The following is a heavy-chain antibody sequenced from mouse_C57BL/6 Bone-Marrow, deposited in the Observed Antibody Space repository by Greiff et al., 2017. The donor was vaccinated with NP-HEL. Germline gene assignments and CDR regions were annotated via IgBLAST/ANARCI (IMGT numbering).Heavy chain of an antibody. Sequence: VKLMESGAELARPGASVKLSCKASGYTFTSYGISWVKQRTGQGLEWIGEIYPRSGNTYYNEKFKGKATLTADKSSSTAYMELRSLTSEDSAVYFCTTVVATYDYWGQGTTLTVSS. CDR3: TTVVATYDY. D-gene: IGHD1-1*01. CDR2: IYPRSGNT. J-gene: IGHJ2*01. CDR1: GYTFTSYG. V-gene: IGHV1-81*01.